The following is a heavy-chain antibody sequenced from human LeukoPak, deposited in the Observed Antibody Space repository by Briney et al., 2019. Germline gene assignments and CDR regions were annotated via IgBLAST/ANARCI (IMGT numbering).Heavy chain of an antibody. J-gene: IGHJ6*03. Sequence: PGGSLRLSCAASGLSFSGYGMHGVRQAPGKGLEGVAFIRYDGTNEYYADSVKGRFIISRDKSKHTLSLQMNGLRVEDTAVYYCAKVMPPGRIRFYSCYMDVWGKGTTVTVS. CDR3: AKVMPPGRIRFYSCYMDV. D-gene: IGHD2-15*01. V-gene: IGHV3-30*02. CDR2: IRYDGTNE. CDR1: GLSFSGYG.